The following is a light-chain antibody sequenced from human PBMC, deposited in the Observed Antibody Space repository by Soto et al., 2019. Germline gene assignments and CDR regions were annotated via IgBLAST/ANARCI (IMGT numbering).Light chain of an antibody. CDR2: DVS. CDR3: SSYTSSSTLYV. Sequence: QSVLTQPASVSGSPGQSITISCTGISSDVGGYNYVSWYQQHPGKAPKLMIYDVSNRPSGVSKRFSGSKSGNTASLTISGLQAEDEADYYCSSYTSSSTLYVFGTGTKLTVL. J-gene: IGLJ1*01. CDR1: SSDVGGYNY. V-gene: IGLV2-14*01.